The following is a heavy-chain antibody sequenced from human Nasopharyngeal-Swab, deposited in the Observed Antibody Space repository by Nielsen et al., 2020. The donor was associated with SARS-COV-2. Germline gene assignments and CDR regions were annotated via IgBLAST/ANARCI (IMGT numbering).Heavy chain of an antibody. CDR3: ARNLAAAHQYYFDY. V-gene: IGHV3-48*03. CDR1: GFTFSSYE. CDR2: ISSSGSTI. Sequence: GGSLRLSCAASGFTFSSYEMNWVRQAPGKGLEWVSYISSSGSTIYYADSVKGRFTISRDNTKNSLYLQMNSLRAEDTAVYYCARNLAAAHQYYFDYWGQGTLVTVSS. D-gene: IGHD6-13*01. J-gene: IGHJ4*02.